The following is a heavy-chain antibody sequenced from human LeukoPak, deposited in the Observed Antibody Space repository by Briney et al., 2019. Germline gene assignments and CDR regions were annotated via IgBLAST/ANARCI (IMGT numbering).Heavy chain of an antibody. D-gene: IGHD3-22*01. CDR1: GGSISSSSYY. Sequence: SETLSLTCTVSGGSISSSSYYWGWIRQPPGKGLEWIGSIYYSGSTYYNPSLKSRVTISVDTSKNQFSLKLTSVTAADTAVYYCARGGRYYDTRGYHREYHFDSWGQGTLVTVSS. CDR2: IYYSGST. J-gene: IGHJ4*02. V-gene: IGHV4-39*07. CDR3: ARGGRYYDTRGYHREYHFDS.